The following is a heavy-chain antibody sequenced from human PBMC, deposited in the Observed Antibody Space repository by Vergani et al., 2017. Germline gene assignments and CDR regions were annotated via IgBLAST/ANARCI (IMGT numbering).Heavy chain of an antibody. CDR3: AKDWDIVVVPAAIGNYMDV. CDR1: GFTFSDYY. V-gene: IGHV3-11*01. D-gene: IGHD2-2*01. J-gene: IGHJ6*03. Sequence: QVQLVESGGGLVKPGGSLRLSCAASGFTFSDYYMSWIRQAPGKGLEWVSYISSSGSTIYYADSVKGRFTISRDNAKNSLYLQMNSLRAEDTAVYYCAKDWDIVVVPAAIGNYMDVWGKGTTVTVSS. CDR2: ISSSGSTI.